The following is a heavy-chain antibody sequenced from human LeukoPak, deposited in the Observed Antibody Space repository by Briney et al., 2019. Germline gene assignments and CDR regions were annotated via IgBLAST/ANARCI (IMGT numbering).Heavy chain of an antibody. CDR1: GFTFSSYS. V-gene: IGHV3-30*02. CDR3: AKDLKWEEGALDY. Sequence: GGSLRLSCAASGFTFSSYSMHWVRQAPGKGLEWVAFIRYDGSNKYYADSVKGRFTISRDNSKNTLYLQMNSLRAEDTAVYYCAKDLKWEEGALDYWGQGTLVTVSS. D-gene: IGHD1-26*01. J-gene: IGHJ4*02. CDR2: IRYDGSNK.